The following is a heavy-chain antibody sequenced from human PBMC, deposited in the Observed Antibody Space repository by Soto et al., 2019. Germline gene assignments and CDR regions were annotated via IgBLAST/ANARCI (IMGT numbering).Heavy chain of an antibody. CDR1: GGSISSSSYY. CDR3: AREPAEVGYSRYDRDAFDI. CDR2: IYYSGST. D-gene: IGHD5-12*01. J-gene: IGHJ3*02. Sequence: PSETLSLTCTVSGGSISSSSYYWGWIRQPPGKGLEWIGSIYYSGSTYYNPSLKSRVTISVDTSRNQFSLKLSSVTAADTAVYYCAREPAEVGYSRYDRDAFDIWGQGTMVTVSS. V-gene: IGHV4-39*02.